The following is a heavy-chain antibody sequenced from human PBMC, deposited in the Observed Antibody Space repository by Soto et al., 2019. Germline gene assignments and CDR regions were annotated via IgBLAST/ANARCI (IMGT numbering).Heavy chain of an antibody. CDR2: IYYSGST. V-gene: IGHV4-31*03. J-gene: IGHJ4*02. CDR3: ARTFLGTFFFDY. CDR1: GGSISSGGYY. D-gene: IGHD7-27*01. Sequence: SETLSLTCTVSGGSISSGGYYWSWIRQHPGKGLEWIGYIYYSGSTYYNPSLKSRVTISVDTSKNQFSPKLSSVTAADTAVYYCARTFLGTFFFDYWGQGTLVTVSS.